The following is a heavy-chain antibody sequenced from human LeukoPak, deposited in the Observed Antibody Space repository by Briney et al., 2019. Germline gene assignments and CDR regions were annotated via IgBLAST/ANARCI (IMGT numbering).Heavy chain of an antibody. V-gene: IGHV1-3*01. CDR1: GYTFTSYA. CDR3: ARAWGGLYYYDSSGYRD. CDR2: INAGNGNT. D-gene: IGHD3-22*01. J-gene: IGHJ4*02. Sequence: GASVKVSCKASGYTFTSYAMHWVRQAPGQRLEWMGWINAGNGNTKYSQKFQGRVTITRDTSASTAYMELSSLRSEDTAVYYCARAWGGLYYYDSSGYRDWGQGTLVTVSS.